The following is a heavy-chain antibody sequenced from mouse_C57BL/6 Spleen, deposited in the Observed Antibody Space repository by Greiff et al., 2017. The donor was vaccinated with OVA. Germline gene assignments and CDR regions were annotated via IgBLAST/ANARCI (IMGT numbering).Heavy chain of an antibody. CDR2: INPNNGGT. CDR1: GYTFTDYN. J-gene: IGHJ2*01. Sequence: EVKLVESGPELVKPGASVKMSCKASGYTFTDYNMHWVKQSPGKSLEWIGYINPNNGGTNYTQKFKGKATLTVNKSSSTADMELRSLTSEDSADYYCARPLRNYFDYWGQGTTLTVSS. CDR3: ARPLRNYFDY. V-gene: IGHV1-22*01. D-gene: IGHD1-1*01.